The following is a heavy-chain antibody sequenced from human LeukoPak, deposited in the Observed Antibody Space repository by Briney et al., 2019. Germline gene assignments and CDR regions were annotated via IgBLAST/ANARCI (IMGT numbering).Heavy chain of an antibody. CDR2: SKSKTDGGTT. Sequence: GGSLRLSCAASGFTFSSYSMNWVRQAPGKGLEWVGRSKSKTDGGTTDYGAPVKGRFSISRDDSKNTLYLQMNSLKIEDTAVYYCATDGYCSGGSCYSYDNWGQGTLVTVSS. D-gene: IGHD2-15*01. CDR3: ATDGYCSGGSCYSYDN. J-gene: IGHJ4*02. CDR1: GFTFSSYS. V-gene: IGHV3-15*07.